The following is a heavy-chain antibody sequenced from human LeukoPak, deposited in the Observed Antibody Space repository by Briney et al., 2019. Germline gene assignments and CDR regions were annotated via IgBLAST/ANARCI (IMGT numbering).Heavy chain of an antibody. Sequence: GGSLRLSCAASGFTFDDYAMHWVRQAPGKGLEWVSGISWNGGRIRYADSVKGRLTISRDNAKNSLYLQMNSLRAEDTALYYCARDHYYDSSGYHYFDYWAREPWSPSPQ. CDR3: ARDHYYDSSGYHYFDY. J-gene: IGHJ4*02. CDR1: GFTFDDYA. CDR2: ISWNGGRI. D-gene: IGHD3-22*01. V-gene: IGHV3-9*01.